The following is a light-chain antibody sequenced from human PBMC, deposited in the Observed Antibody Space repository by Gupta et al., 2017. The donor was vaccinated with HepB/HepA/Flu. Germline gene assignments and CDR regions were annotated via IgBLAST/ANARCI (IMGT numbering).Light chain of an antibody. CDR1: QSVGSY. J-gene: IGKJ5*01. CDR3: QQRSKWPIA. V-gene: IGKV3-11*01. CDR2: DAS. Sequence: EIVLTQSPATLSLSPGERATLSCRASQSVGSYLAWYQQKPGQAPRLLINDASNRATGIPARFSGSGSGTDFTLTINSLEPEDFAIYYCQQRSKWPIAFGQGTQVEIK.